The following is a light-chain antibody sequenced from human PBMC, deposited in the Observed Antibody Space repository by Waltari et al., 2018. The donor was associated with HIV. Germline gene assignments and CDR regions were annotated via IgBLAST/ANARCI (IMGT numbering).Light chain of an antibody. Sequence: QSVLTQPPSVSGVPGQRVTISCTGSSSNIGAGYFVHWYQQLPGTAPTRLIYSDLNRPSGVPDRFSGTKSGNSASLAITGLQAEDEADYYCQSYDRSLSASVFGGGTKLTVL. V-gene: IGLV1-40*01. CDR3: QSYDRSLSASV. J-gene: IGLJ3*02. CDR1: SSNIGAGYF. CDR2: SDL.